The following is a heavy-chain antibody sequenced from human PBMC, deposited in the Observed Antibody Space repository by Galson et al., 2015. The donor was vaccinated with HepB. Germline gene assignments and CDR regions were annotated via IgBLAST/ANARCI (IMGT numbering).Heavy chain of an antibody. CDR2: VNGGNGNT. V-gene: IGHV1-3*01. CDR1: GYTFSSYA. D-gene: IGHD3-9*01. CDR3: ALRYYDVLTGYTDYFEH. Sequence: VKVSCKASGYTFSSYAVHWVRQAPGQRLEWMGWVNGGNGNTKYSEKFQGSVTMTRDTSASTAYMELSSLRSEDTAVYYCALRYYDVLTGYTDYFEHWGQGTLVTVSS. J-gene: IGHJ1*01.